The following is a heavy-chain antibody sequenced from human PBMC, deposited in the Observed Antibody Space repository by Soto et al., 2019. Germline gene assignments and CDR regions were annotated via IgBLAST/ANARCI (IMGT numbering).Heavy chain of an antibody. J-gene: IGHJ4*02. CDR2: IYYSGST. Sequence: QVQLQESGPGLVKPSQTLSLTCTVSGGSINSGGYYWSWIRQHPGKGLEWIGYIYYSGSTYYNPSLKSRVSISIDTSKNQFSLKLSSVTAADTAVYYCARAQTFFGVITLFDNWGRVTLVTVSS. D-gene: IGHD3-3*01. V-gene: IGHV4-31*03. CDR1: GGSINSGGYY. CDR3: ARAQTFFGVITLFDN.